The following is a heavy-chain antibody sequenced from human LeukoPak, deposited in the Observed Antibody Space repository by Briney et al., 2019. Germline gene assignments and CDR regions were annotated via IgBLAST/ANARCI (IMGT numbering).Heavy chain of an antibody. V-gene: IGHV3-23*01. Sequence: GRSLRLSCAASGFTFSSYAMSWVRQAPGKGLEWVSAISGSGGSTYYADSVKGRFTISRDNSKNTLYLQMNSLRAEDTAVYYCAKRRSSGWYSGENDAFDIWGQGTMVTVSS. D-gene: IGHD6-19*01. CDR2: ISGSGGST. CDR1: GFTFSSYA. CDR3: AKRRSSGWYSGENDAFDI. J-gene: IGHJ3*02.